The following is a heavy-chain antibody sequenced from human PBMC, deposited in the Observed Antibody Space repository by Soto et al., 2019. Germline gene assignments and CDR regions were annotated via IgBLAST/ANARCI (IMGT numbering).Heavy chain of an antibody. J-gene: IGHJ5*02. CDR1: GGSLNNFY. V-gene: IGHV4-4*07. CDR2: IHASGNT. Sequence: PSETLSLTCSVSGGSLNNFYWNWVRQTAGKGLEWIGRIHASGNTNYNPSLKSRATLSVDTSKNQFSLKVRSVTAADTAVYYCARSSNKESWFEPWGKGTLVTVSA. CDR3: ARSSNKESWFEP. D-gene: IGHD4-4*01.